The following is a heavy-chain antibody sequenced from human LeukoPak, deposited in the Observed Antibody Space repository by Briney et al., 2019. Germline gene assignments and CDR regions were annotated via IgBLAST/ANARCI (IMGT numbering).Heavy chain of an antibody. CDR2: IYHSGST. V-gene: IGHV4-38-2*02. J-gene: IGHJ4*02. CDR1: GYSISSGYY. CDR3: ARDPLYCSSTSCYLPFDY. Sequence: PSETLSLTCTVSGYSISSGYYWGWIRQPPGKGLEWIGSIYHSGSTYYNPSLKSRVTISVDTPKNQFSLKLSSVTAADTAVYYCARDPLYCSSTSCYLPFDYWGQGTLVTVSS. D-gene: IGHD2-2*01.